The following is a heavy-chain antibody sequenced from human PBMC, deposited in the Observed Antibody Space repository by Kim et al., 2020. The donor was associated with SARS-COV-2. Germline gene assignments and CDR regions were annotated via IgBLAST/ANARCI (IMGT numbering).Heavy chain of an antibody. J-gene: IGHJ4*02. V-gene: IGHV3-9*01. Sequence: DSVKGRFTISRDNAKNSLYLQMNSLRAEDTALYYCAKDIKGYYGSGSYGYWGQGTLVTVSS. D-gene: IGHD3-10*01. CDR3: AKDIKGYYGSGSYGY.